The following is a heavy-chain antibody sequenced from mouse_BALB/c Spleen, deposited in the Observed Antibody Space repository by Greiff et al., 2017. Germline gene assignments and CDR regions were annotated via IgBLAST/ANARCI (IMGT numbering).Heavy chain of an antibody. Sequence: DVQLVESGPGLVKPSQSLSLTCTVTGYSITSDYAWNWIRQFPGNKLEWMGYISYSGSTSYNPSLKSRISITRDTSKNQFFLQLNSVTTEDTATYYCARRYYDYDVLYWYFDVWGAGTTVTVSS. CDR1: GYSITSDYA. D-gene: IGHD2-4*01. CDR2: ISYSGST. V-gene: IGHV3-2*02. J-gene: IGHJ1*01. CDR3: ARRYYDYDVLYWYFDV.